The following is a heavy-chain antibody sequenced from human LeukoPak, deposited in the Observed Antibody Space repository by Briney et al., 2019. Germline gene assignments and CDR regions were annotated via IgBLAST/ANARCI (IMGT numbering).Heavy chain of an antibody. Sequence: GASVKVSCKASGYTFTGYYMHWVRQAPGQGLEWMGWINPNSGSTNYAQKFQGRVTMTRDTSISTAYMELSRLRSDDTAVYYCARALHNYYFDYWGQGTLVTVSS. J-gene: IGHJ4*02. V-gene: IGHV1-2*02. D-gene: IGHD5-24*01. CDR2: INPNSGST. CDR1: GYTFTGYY. CDR3: ARALHNYYFDY.